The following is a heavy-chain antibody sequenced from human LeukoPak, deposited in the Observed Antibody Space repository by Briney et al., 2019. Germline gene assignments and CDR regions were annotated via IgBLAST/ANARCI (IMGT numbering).Heavy chain of an antibody. CDR2: IYYTGIT. D-gene: IGHD4-17*01. Sequence: SETLSLTCTVSGGSISSSRHYWGWIRQSPEKGLELIAHIYYTGITYFNPSLKSRVTVSVDTSNNQFSLRLSSVTAADTAVYYCASYGDDYGDYAAFFYWGQGTLVTVSS. J-gene: IGHJ4*02. V-gene: IGHV4-39*07. CDR1: GGSISSSRHY. CDR3: ASYGDDYGDYAAFFY.